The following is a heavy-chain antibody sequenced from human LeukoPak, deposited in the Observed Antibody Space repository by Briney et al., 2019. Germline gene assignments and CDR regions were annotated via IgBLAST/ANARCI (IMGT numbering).Heavy chain of an antibody. J-gene: IGHJ4*02. V-gene: IGHV3-11*03. Sequence: PGGPLDLSGVPSGFTFGDSNMSWIRRPQGRGRKGVSYISSSGSHTNYADSVTGRFTISRNNAKKSLHLQMNSLRAEDTAVYYCARHPDGSLSLDYWGQGTLVTVSS. CDR1: GFTFGDSN. CDR2: ISSSGSHT. CDR3: ARHPDGSLSLDY. D-gene: IGHD1-26*01.